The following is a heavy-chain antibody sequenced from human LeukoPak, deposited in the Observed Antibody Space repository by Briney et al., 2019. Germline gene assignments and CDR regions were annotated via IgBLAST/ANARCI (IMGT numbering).Heavy chain of an antibody. J-gene: IGHJ3*02. Sequence: GGSLRPSCAASGFTFSSYSMNWVRQAPGKGLEWVSSISSSSSYIYYADSVKGRFTISRDNAKNSLYLQMNSLRAEDTAVYYCARAPHYYESAFDIWGQGTMVTVSS. CDR2: ISSSSSYI. CDR1: GFTFSSYS. CDR3: ARAPHYYESAFDI. V-gene: IGHV3-21*01. D-gene: IGHD3-22*01.